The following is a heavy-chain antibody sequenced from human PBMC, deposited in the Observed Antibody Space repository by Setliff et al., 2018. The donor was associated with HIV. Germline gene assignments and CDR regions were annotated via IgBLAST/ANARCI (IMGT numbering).Heavy chain of an antibody. V-gene: IGHV1-2*06. D-gene: IGHD3-22*01. CDR3: AREERYYDGKGALDY. Sequence: ASVKVSCKASGYTFSDYYFHWVRQAPGQGLEWMGQINPHSGGTKYAQNSQGRVTMTRDTSITTAYMGLSSLISDDTAVYYCAREERYYDGKGALDYWGQGMLVTVSS. CDR1: GYTFSDYY. CDR2: INPHSGGT. J-gene: IGHJ4*02.